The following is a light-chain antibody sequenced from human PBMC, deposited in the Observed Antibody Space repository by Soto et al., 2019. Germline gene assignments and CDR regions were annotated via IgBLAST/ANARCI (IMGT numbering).Light chain of an antibody. CDR2: GAS. J-gene: IGKJ2*01. V-gene: IGKV3-20*01. CDR1: QSVSSSY. CDR3: QQYGSSGYT. Sequence: EIVLTQSPGTLSLSPGERATLSCRARQSVSSSYLAWYQQKPGQAPRLLIYGASSRATGIPDRFSGSGSGTDFTLTISRLEPEDFAVYYCQQYGSSGYTFGQGTTLEIK.